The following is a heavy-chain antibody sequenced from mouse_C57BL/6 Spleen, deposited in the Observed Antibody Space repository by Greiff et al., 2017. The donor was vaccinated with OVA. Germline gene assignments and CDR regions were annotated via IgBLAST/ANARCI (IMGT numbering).Heavy chain of an antibody. V-gene: IGHV1-18*01. CDR1: GYTFTDYN. Sequence: VQLKQSGPELVKPGASVKIPCKASGYTFTDYNMDWVKQSHGKSLEWIGDINPNNGGTIYNQKFKGKATLTVDKSSSTAYMELRSLTSEDTAVYYGARWNLLNWFAYWGQGTLVTVSA. J-gene: IGHJ3*01. CDR3: ARWNLLNWFAY. CDR2: INPNNGGT.